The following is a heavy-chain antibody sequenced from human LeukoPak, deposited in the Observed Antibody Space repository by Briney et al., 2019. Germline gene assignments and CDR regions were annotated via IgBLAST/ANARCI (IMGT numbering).Heavy chain of an antibody. J-gene: IGHJ2*01. Sequence: SETLSLTCTVSGDSITSNYWSWIRQPAGKGLEWIGRIYTRGNTNYNPSLKSRATMSVDTSKTQFSLRLTSVTAADTALYYCARDPSSWYFDLWGRGTLVTVSS. CDR1: GDSITSNY. V-gene: IGHV4-4*07. CDR3: ARDPSSWYFDL. CDR2: IYTRGNT.